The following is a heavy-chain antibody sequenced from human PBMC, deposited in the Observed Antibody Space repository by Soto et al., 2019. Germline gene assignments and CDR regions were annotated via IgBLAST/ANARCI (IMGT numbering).Heavy chain of an antibody. CDR2: IIPILGLT. Sequence: QVQLVQSGAEVKKPGSSVKVSCKASGGSFNSYAISWVRHAPGQGLEWMGRIIPILGLTNYAEKFQGRFTITADTADKSTTVAYMELSSLRSEDTALYYCATAFQLQAYWGQGTLVTVSS. V-gene: IGHV1-69*02. CDR3: ATAFQLQAY. J-gene: IGHJ4*02. CDR1: GGSFNSYA. D-gene: IGHD1-1*01.